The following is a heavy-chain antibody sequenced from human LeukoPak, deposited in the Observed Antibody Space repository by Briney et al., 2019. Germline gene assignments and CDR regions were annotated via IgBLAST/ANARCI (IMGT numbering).Heavy chain of an antibody. CDR1: DFAFRNYW. J-gene: IGHJ4*02. CDR3: TRAIQGIADY. V-gene: IGHV3-74*01. CDR2: INSDGNIT. Sequence: GGSLRLSCAASDFAFRNYWMHWVRQPPGKGLVWVSRINSDGNITTYADSVKGRFTISRDNAKNTLFLQMNGLRVEDTAVYYCTRAIQGIADYWGQGTLVTVSS. D-gene: IGHD6-13*01.